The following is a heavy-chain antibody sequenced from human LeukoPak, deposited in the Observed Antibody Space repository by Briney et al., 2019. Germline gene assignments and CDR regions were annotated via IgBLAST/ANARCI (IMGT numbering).Heavy chain of an antibody. CDR2: INHSGST. J-gene: IGHJ4*02. V-gene: IGHV4-34*01. D-gene: IGHD4-17*01. Sequence: SETLSLTCAVYGGSFSGYYWSWIRQPPGKGLEWIGEINHSGSTNYNPFLKSRVTISVDTSKNQFSLKLSSVTAADTAVYYCARVEGTVTVDYWGQGTLVTVSS. CDR3: ARVEGTVTVDY. CDR1: GGSFSGYY.